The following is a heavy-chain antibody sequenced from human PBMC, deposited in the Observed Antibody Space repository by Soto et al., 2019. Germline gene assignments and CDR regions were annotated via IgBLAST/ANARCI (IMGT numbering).Heavy chain of an antibody. D-gene: IGHD3-9*01. J-gene: IGHJ2*01. CDR3: ARESHDILTVPSCVWYFDL. CDR1: GGSFSGYY. Sequence: QVQLQQWGAGPLRPLETLSLTCGVSGGSFSGYYWAWIRQSPGKGLEWIGEINDRGSINYNPSLKSRVSISVDTSKNHYSLNLRSVTAADTAVYYCARESHDILTVPSCVWYFDLWGRGTLGTVSS. CDR2: INDRGSI. V-gene: IGHV4-34*01.